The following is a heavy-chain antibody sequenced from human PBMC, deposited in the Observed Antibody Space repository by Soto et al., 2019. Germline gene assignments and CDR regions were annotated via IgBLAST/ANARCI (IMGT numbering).Heavy chain of an antibody. CDR1: GNSINSDNYY. V-gene: IGHV4-39*01. J-gene: IGHJ4*02. Sequence: QLQLQESGPGLVKPSETLSLTCSVSGNSINSDNYYWGWIRQPPGKGLEWIGSIYYRGNTYYNPSVKTRVTISLDKSKSQISLMLNSVTAVDSAVYFCARLEGLATISYYFDYWGQGTLVTLSS. D-gene: IGHD3-9*01. CDR2: IYYRGNT. CDR3: ARLEGLATISYYFDY.